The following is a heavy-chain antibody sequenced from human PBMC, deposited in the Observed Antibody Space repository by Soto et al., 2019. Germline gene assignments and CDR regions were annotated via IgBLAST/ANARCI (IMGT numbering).Heavy chain of an antibody. Sequence: GASVKVSCKASGYTFTGYYMHWVRQAPGQGLEWMGWINPNSGGTNYAQKFQGWVTMTRDTSISTAYMELSRLRSDDTAVYYCARADKYSSGWYYYYYSMDVWGQGTTVTVSS. J-gene: IGHJ6*02. CDR2: INPNSGGT. CDR1: GYTFTGYY. V-gene: IGHV1-2*04. D-gene: IGHD6-19*01. CDR3: ARADKYSSGWYYYYYSMDV.